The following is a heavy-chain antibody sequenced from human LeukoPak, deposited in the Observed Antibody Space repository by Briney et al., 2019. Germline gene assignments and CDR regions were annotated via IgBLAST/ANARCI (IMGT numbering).Heavy chain of an antibody. CDR2: IYYSGST. CDR3: ARVVYGGNWFDP. CDR1: GGSVSSGSYY. Sequence: SETLSLTCTVSGGSVSSGSYYWSWIRQPPGKGLEWIGYIYYSGSTNYNPSLKSRVTISVDTSKNQSSLKLSSVTAADTAVYYCARVVYGGNWFDPWGQGTLVTVSS. D-gene: IGHD4-23*01. J-gene: IGHJ5*02. V-gene: IGHV4-61*01.